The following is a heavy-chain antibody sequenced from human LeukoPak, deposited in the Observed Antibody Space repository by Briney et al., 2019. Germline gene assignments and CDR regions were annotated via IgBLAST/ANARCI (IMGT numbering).Heavy chain of an antibody. CDR1: GGSISSYY. V-gene: IGHV4-59*01. Sequence: SETLSLTCTVSGGSISSYYWSWIRQPPGKGLEWIGYIYYSGSTNYNPSLKSRVTISVDTSKNQFSLKLSSVTAADTAVYYCAMSRYCSGGSCYLDALDIWGQGTMVTVSS. J-gene: IGHJ3*02. CDR3: AMSRYCSGGSCYLDALDI. CDR2: IYYSGST. D-gene: IGHD2-15*01.